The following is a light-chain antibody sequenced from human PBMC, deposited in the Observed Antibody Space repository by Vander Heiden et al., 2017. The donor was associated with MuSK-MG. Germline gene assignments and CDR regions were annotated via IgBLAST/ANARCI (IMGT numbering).Light chain of an antibody. J-gene: IGKJ2*01. Sequence: DIQMTQSPSSLSASVGDRVIITCRASEDIYTYLHWYQQKPGKAPEVVMYAASTLQSGVPSRFSGSGSGTDFTLTINKLQPEDFATYYCQQCYNIPRTFGQGTMLDNK. CDR3: QQCYNIPRT. CDR1: EDIYTY. CDR2: AAS. V-gene: IGKV1-39*01.